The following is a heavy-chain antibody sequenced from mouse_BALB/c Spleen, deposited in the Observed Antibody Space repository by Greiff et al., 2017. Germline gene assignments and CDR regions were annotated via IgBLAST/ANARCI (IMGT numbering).Heavy chain of an antibody. D-gene: IGHD2-3*01. V-gene: IGHV5-17*02. CDR1: GFTFSSFG. CDR2: ISSGSSTI. CDR3: ARFYDGYPYYAMDY. Sequence: EVKLMESGGGLVQPGGSRKLSCAASGFTFSSFGMHWVRQAPEKGLEWVAYISSGSSTIYYADTVKGRFTISRDNPKNTLFLQMTSLMSEDTAMYYCARFYDGYPYYAMDYWGQGTSVTVSA. J-gene: IGHJ4*01.